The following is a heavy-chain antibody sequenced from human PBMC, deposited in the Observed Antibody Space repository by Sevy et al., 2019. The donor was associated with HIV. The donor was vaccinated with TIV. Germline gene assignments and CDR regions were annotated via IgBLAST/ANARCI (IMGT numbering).Heavy chain of an antibody. CDR1: GSINSNTFY. CDR3: ARPRRDTSGYYYFDS. D-gene: IGHD3-22*01. Sequence: SETLSLTCSVSGSINSNTFYGGWIRQPPGKRLEWIAIVSYSGTSYYNPSLKSRVTISIDTSKNQFSLKLTSVTATDTAVYYCARPRRDTSGYYYFDSWGQGTLVTVSS. V-gene: IGHV4-39*01. CDR2: VSYSGTS. J-gene: IGHJ4*02.